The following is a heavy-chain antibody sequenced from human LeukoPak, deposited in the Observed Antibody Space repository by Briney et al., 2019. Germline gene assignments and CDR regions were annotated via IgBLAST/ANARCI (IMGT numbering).Heavy chain of an antibody. J-gene: IGHJ4*02. CDR2: ISGSGGST. Sequence: GGSLSLSCAASGFTFSSYAMSWVRQAPGKGLEWVSAISGSGGSTYYADSVKGRFTISRDNSKNTLYLQMNSLRAEDTGVYYCAKGPGMTMVTIYFDYWGQGTLVTVSS. CDR3: AKGPGMTMVTIYFDY. V-gene: IGHV3-23*01. CDR1: GFTFSSYA. D-gene: IGHD4-17*01.